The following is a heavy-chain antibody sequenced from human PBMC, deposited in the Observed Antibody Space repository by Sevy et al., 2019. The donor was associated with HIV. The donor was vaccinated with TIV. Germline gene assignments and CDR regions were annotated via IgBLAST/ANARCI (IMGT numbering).Heavy chain of an antibody. CDR3: ACRYSSGWYLSPKLKNWFDP. CDR1: GGSFSGYY. V-gene: IGHV4-34*01. Sequence: SETLSLTCAVYGGSFSGYYWSWIRQPPGKGLEWIGEINHSGSTNYNPSLKSRVTISVDTSKNQFCLKLSSVTAADTAVYYCACRYSSGWYLSPKLKNWFDPWGQGTLVTVSS. J-gene: IGHJ5*02. CDR2: INHSGST. D-gene: IGHD6-19*01.